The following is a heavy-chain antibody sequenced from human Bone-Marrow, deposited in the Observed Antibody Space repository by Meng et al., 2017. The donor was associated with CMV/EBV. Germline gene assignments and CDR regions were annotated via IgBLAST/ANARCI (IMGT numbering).Heavy chain of an antibody. D-gene: IGHD2-8*02. CDR2: INYSDDKR. V-gene: IGHV3-64*02. Sequence: GESLKISCAASGFTFGDFSMHWVRQAAGKGLEYVSAINYSDDKRYYADSVKGTFSISRDISKNTLDLQIGRLRLDNMAVYYCARVGTGGYFDYWGQGTLVTFSS. CDR1: GFTFGDFS. J-gene: IGHJ4*02. CDR3: ARVGTGGYFDY.